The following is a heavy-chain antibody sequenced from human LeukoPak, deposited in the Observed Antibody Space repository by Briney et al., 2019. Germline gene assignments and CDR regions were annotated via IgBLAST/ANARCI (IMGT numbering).Heavy chain of an antibody. D-gene: IGHD4-11*01. CDR1: GFAFNTFA. CDR3: AKGRYYSHSPGYFQH. CDR2: ISYDGSNE. Sequence: SGGSLRLSCAASGFAFNTFAMHWVRQAPGKGLEWVALISYDGSNEDYADSGKGRFTISRDNSKDTLYLEMNSLRDEDTAVYYCAKGRYYSHSPGYFQHRGQGTLVTVSS. V-gene: IGHV3-30*18. J-gene: IGHJ1*01.